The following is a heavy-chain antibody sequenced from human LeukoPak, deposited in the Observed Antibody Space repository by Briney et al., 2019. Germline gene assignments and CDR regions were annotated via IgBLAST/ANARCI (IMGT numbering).Heavy chain of an antibody. V-gene: IGHV3-20*04. Sequence: GGSLRLSCAASGYTFGDYGMSWVRQVPGKGLEWVSGTNRRGDITGYADFVKGRFTISRDNAKNSLYLQMNSLRAEDTAVYYCARGPSPYYYGSGSYFDYWGQGTLVTVSS. D-gene: IGHD3-10*01. CDR1: GYTFGDYG. CDR2: TNRRGDIT. CDR3: ARGPSPYYYGSGSYFDY. J-gene: IGHJ4*02.